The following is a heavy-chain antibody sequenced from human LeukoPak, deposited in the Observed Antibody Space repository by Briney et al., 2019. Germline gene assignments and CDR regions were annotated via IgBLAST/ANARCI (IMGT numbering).Heavy chain of an antibody. CDR2: ISAYNGNT. V-gene: IGHV1-18*01. J-gene: IGHJ6*02. D-gene: IGHD6-13*01. CDR3: ARVIAAAGNHYYYGMDV. CDR1: GYTFTSYG. Sequence: ASVKVSCKASGYTFTSYGISWVRQAPGQGLEWMGWISAYNGNTNYAQKLQGRVTMTTDTSTSTAYMELRSLRSDDTAVYYCARVIAAAGNHYYYGMDVWGQGTTVTVSS.